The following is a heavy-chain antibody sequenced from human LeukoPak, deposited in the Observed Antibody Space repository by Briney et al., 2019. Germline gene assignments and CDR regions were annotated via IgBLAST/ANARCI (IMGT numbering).Heavy chain of an antibody. Sequence: GGSLRLSCAASGFTFSSFAMSWVRQAPGKGLEWVTTINSSGGKNYAESVKGRFTISRDNSKSTLFLQINSLRADDTALYYCAKASYGDPLDAFDFWSQGTMVTVSS. CDR1: GFTFSSFA. CDR2: INSSGGK. CDR3: AKASYGDPLDAFDF. V-gene: IGHV3-23*01. D-gene: IGHD4-17*01. J-gene: IGHJ3*01.